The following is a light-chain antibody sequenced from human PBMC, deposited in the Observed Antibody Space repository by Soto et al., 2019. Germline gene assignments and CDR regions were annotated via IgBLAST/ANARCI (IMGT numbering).Light chain of an antibody. CDR3: SSYTSSNTYV. CDR2: DVS. J-gene: IGLJ1*01. Sequence: QAVLTQPASVSGSPGQSITISCTGTSSDGGGYNYVSWYQQHPGKAPKLMIYDVSNRPSGVSNRFSGSKSGNTASLTISGLQAEDEADYYCSSYTSSNTYVFGTGTKLTVL. V-gene: IGLV2-14*01. CDR1: SSDGGGYNY.